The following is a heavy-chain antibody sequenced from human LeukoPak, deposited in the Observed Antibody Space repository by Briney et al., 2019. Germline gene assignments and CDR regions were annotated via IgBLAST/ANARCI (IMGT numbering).Heavy chain of an antibody. J-gene: IGHJ6*02. CDR1: GFTFSSYW. D-gene: IGHD1-26*01. CDR2: IKQDGSEK. CDR3: ARDREGMDV. V-gene: IGHV3-7*01. Sequence: GGSLRLSCAASGFTFSSYWMSWVRQAPGKGLEWVANIKQDGSEKYYVDSVKGRFIISRDNGRNSLFLQMNSLRADDTAVYYCARDREGMDVWGQGTTVTVSS.